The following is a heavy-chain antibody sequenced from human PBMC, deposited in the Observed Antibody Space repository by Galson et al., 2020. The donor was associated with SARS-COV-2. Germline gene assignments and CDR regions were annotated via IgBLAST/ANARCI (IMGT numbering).Heavy chain of an antibody. J-gene: IGHJ2*01. CDR1: GYSVSTTNY. D-gene: IGHD3-22*01. CDR2: VYPSGTT. V-gene: IGHV4-38-2*02. CDR3: ARQGVNMIVLVTVPGWYFDL. Sequence: SETLSLTCTVSGYSVSTTNYWGWVRQPPGRGLEWIGSVYPSGTTYYNPSLKSRVTISVDTSKNQFSLRLDSVTAADTALYYCARQGVNMIVLVTVPGWYFDLWGRGTLVSVSS.